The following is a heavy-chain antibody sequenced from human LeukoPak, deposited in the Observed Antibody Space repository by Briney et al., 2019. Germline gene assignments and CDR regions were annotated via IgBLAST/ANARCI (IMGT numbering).Heavy chain of an antibody. V-gene: IGHV3-7*01. CDR3: ARGLGWYGMGMDV. D-gene: IGHD1-14*01. CDR2: IKQDGSEK. CDR1: GFTFSSYW. J-gene: IGHJ6*02. Sequence: GGSLRLSCAASGFTFSSYWMSWVRQAPGKGLEWVANIKQDGSEKYYVDSVKGRFTISKDNAKNSLYLQMNSLRAEDTAVYYCARGLGWYGMGMDVWGQGTTVTVSS.